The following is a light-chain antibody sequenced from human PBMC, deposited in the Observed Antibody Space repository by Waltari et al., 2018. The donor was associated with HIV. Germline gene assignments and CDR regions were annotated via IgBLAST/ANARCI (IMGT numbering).Light chain of an antibody. V-gene: IGLV2-11*01. Sequence: QSALTQPRSVSGSPGQSVTISCTGTSSNVGGYNYVSWYQQTPGKAPKLLIYDVTDRPSGVPDRFSGSNSDNTASLTISGLQAEDEADYYCCSYAGAYTFVIFGGGTKLTVL. CDR1: SSNVGGYNY. J-gene: IGLJ2*01. CDR2: DVT. CDR3: CSYAGAYTFVI.